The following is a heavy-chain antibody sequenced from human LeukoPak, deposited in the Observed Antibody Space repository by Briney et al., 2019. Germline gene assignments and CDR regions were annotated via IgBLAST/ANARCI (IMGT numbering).Heavy chain of an antibody. CDR2: ISGDGGST. Sequence: GGCLRLSCAASGFTFDDYAVHWVRQAPGKGLEWVSLISGDGGSTYYGDSMKGRFTISRDNRKNSLYLQMNSLGTEDTALYYCAKDSSGYYYVFQHWGQGTLVTVSS. CDR3: AKDSSGYYYVFQH. CDR1: GFTFDDYA. D-gene: IGHD3-22*01. J-gene: IGHJ1*01. V-gene: IGHV3-43*02.